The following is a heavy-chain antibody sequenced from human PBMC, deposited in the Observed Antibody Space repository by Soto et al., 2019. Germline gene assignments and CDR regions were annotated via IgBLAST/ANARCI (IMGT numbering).Heavy chain of an antibody. V-gene: IGHV3-33*01. CDR2: IWYDGSNK. Sequence: QVQLVESGGGVVQPGRSLRLSCAASGFTFSSYGMHWVRQAPGKGLEWVAVIWYDGSNKYYADSVKGRFTISRDNSKNTLYLQMNSLRGEDTAVYYCAREVYSSSGEFDYWGQGTLVTVSS. CDR3: AREVYSSSGEFDY. J-gene: IGHJ4*02. D-gene: IGHD6-6*01. CDR1: GFTFSSYG.